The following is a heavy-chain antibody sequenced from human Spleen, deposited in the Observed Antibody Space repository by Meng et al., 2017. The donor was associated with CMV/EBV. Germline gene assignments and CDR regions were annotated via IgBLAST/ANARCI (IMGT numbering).Heavy chain of an antibody. CDR1: GYTFTSYD. D-gene: IGHD4-17*01. V-gene: IGHV1-8*03. Sequence: ASVKVSCKASGYTFTSYDINWVRQATGQGLEWMGWMNPNSGNAGYAQKFQGRVTITRNTSISTAYMELSSLRSEDTAVYYCARGPHDYGRPFDYWGQGTLVTVSS. CDR3: ARGPHDYGRPFDY. CDR2: MNPNSGNA. J-gene: IGHJ4*02.